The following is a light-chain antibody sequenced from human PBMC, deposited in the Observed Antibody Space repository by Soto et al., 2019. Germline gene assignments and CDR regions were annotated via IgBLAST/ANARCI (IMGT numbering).Light chain of an antibody. J-gene: IGKJ5*01. CDR3: QQRRSWQVT. CDR2: DAS. V-gene: IGKV3D-11*02. Sequence: ENVLTQSPATLSLSPGEGATLSCRASQSINTYLAWYRQKPGQAPRLLIYDASKRATGIPARFSGSGSGTNFTLTISSLEPEDFAVYYCQQRRSWQVTFGQGTRLEI. CDR1: QSINTY.